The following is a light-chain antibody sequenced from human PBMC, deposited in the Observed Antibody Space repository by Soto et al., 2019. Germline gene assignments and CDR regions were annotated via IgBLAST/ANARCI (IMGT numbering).Light chain of an antibody. V-gene: IGLV2-11*01. CDR1: SSDVGGYNY. J-gene: IGLJ1*01. Sequence: QSALTQPRSVSVSPGQSVTISCTGTSSDVGGYNYVSWFQQHPGKAPKLMIYDVSKRPSGVPDRFSGSKSGNTASLTISVLQAEDEADYYCCSYAGSPYVFGTGTKLTVL. CDR3: CSYAGSPYV. CDR2: DVS.